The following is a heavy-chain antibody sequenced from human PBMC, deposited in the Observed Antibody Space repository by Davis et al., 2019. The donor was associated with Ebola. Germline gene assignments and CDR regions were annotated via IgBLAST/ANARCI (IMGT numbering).Heavy chain of an antibody. CDR1: DFSIPNGHY. V-gene: IGHV4-38-2*01. CDR3: ARTLGGVIVNNWFDP. D-gene: IGHD3-16*02. CDR2: IYYSGST. J-gene: IGHJ5*02. Sequence: PSETLSLTCGVFDFSIPNGHYWGCIRQPPGKGLEWIGSIYYSGSTYYTPSPKSRVTISVDTSKHHFSLKLSSVTAADTAVYYCARTLGGVIVNNWFDPWGQGTLVTVSS.